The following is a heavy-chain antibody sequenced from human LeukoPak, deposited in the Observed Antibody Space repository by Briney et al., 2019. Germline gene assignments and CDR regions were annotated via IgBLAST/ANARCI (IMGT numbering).Heavy chain of an antibody. CDR2: IRYDGSNK. J-gene: IGHJ6*03. CDR3: ARDHPEIPVYYMDV. D-gene: IGHD5-24*01. Sequence: PGGSLRLSCAASGFTFSSYGMHWVRQAPGKGLEWVAFIRYDGSNKYYADSVKGRFTISRDNAKNSLYLQMNSLRAEDTAVYYCARDHPEIPVYYMDVWGKGTTVTVSS. CDR1: GFTFSSYG. V-gene: IGHV3-30*02.